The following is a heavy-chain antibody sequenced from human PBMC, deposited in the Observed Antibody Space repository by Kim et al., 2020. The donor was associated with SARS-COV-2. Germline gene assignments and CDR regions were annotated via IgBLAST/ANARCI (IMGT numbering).Heavy chain of an antibody. V-gene: IGHV3-64D*06. J-gene: IGHJ4*02. Sequence: AGSLRLSCSASGLTFSHYTFHWVRQAPGKGLEFVSAVSGNGENTYYADSVRGRFTVSRDNSKNTVYLQMNTLRDEDSSVYYCVIIRGYTSGSFDYWGQG. CDR2: VSGNGENT. D-gene: IGHD5-18*01. CDR1: GLTFSHYT. CDR3: VIIRGYTSGSFDY.